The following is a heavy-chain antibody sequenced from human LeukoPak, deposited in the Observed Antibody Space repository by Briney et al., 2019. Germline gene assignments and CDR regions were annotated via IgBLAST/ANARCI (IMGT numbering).Heavy chain of an antibody. CDR1: GFTFSSYA. J-gene: IGHJ6*02. Sequence: GGFLRLSCAASGFTFSSYAMHWVRQAPGKGLEWVAVISYDGSNKYYADSVKGRFTISRDNSKNTLYLQMNSLRAEDTAVYYCARNTMVRELYYYYGMDVWGQGATVTVSS. CDR2: ISYDGSNK. CDR3: ARNTMVRELYYYYGMDV. V-gene: IGHV3-30*14. D-gene: IGHD3-10*01.